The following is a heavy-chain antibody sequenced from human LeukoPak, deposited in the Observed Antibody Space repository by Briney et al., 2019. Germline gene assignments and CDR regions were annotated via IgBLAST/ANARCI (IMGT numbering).Heavy chain of an antibody. CDR1: GFTFDDYA. CDR3: AKGQAPGIAVVGGAFDI. CDR2: ISWNSGSI. Sequence: PGRSLRLSCAASGFTFDDYAKHWVRQAPGEGLEWVSGISWNSGSIGYADSVKGRFTISRDNAKNSLYLQMNSLRAEDTALYYCAKGQAPGIAVVGGAFDIWGQGTLATVSS. D-gene: IGHD6-19*01. J-gene: IGHJ3*02. V-gene: IGHV3-9*01.